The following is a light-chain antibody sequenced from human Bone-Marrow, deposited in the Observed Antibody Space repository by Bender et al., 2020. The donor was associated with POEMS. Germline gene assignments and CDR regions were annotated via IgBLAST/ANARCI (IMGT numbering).Light chain of an antibody. Sequence: SYELTQPPSVSVSPGQTATISCSGDKLGDKYACWYQQKPGQSPMLVIYLNDRRPSGIPERISGSSSGTTVTLTISGVQAEDEADYYCQSADSSGILFGGGTKLTVL. J-gene: IGLJ3*02. V-gene: IGLV3-25*03. CDR3: QSADSSGIL. CDR2: LND. CDR1: KLGDKY.